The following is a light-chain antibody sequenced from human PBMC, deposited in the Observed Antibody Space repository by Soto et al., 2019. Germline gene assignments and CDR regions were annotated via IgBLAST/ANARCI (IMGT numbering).Light chain of an antibody. CDR3: HQIHTTPWT. CDR1: QRITTY. CDR2: AAT. J-gene: IGKJ1*01. V-gene: IGKV1-39*01. Sequence: IPMTQSPSSLSASVGDSVTITCRASQRITTYLNWYQQRPGKAPSLLIYAATYVRSGFPSRFSGSGSGTEFTLTINGLQPDDFATYFCHQIHTTPWTFGQGTKVEIK.